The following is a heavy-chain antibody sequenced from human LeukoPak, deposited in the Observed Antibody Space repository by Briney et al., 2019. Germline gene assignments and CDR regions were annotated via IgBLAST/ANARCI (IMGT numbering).Heavy chain of an antibody. CDR3: ARVGTAVAATPFAFDI. D-gene: IGHD2-15*01. V-gene: IGHV4-39*07. Sequence: PSETLSLTCTVSGGSISSSSYYWGWIRQPPGKGLEWIGSIYYSGSTYYNPSLKSRVTISVDTSKNQFSLKLSSVTAADTAVYYCARVGTAVAATPFAFDIWGQGTMVTVSS. J-gene: IGHJ3*02. CDR2: IYYSGST. CDR1: GGSISSSSYY.